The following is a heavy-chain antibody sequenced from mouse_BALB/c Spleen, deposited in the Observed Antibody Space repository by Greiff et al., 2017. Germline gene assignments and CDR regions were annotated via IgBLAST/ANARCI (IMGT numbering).Heavy chain of an antibody. J-gene: IGHJ3*01. V-gene: IGHV1S137*01. CDR1: GYTFTDYA. CDR3: ARELWSRRGFAY. Sequence: ESGAELVRPGVSVKISCKGSGYTFTDYAMHWVKQSHAKSLEWIGVISTYYGDASYNQKFKGKATMTVDKSSSTAYMELARLTSEDSAIYYCARELWSRRGFAYWGQGTLVTVSA. CDR2: ISTYYGDA. D-gene: IGHD1-1*02.